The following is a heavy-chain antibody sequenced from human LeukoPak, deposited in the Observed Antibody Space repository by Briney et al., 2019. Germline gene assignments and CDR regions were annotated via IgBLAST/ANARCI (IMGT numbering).Heavy chain of an antibody. CDR3: ARESNYDY. J-gene: IGHJ4*02. V-gene: IGHV3-66*02. Sequence: GGSLRLSCAVSGVTVSSSYMSWVRQAPGKGLEWVSVIYSGGSTYYADSVKGRFTIARDNSKNTLYRQMNSLRAEDTAVYYCARESNYDYWGQGTLVTVSS. CDR2: IYSGGST. CDR1: GVTVSSSY.